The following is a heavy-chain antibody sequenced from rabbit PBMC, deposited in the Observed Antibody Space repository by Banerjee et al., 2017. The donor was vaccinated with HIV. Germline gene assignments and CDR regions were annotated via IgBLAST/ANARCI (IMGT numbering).Heavy chain of an antibody. CDR1: GIDFSSYYY. J-gene: IGHJ4*01. CDR3: AKTNTYFNL. D-gene: IGHD1-1*01. V-gene: IGHV1S40*01. Sequence: QSLEESGGDLVKPGASLTLTCTASGIDFSSYYYMCWVRQAPGKGLEWIACIYAGSSGSTYYASWAKGRFTISKTSSTTVTLQMTSLTAADTATYFCAKTNTYFNLWGPGTLVTVS. CDR2: IYAGSSGST.